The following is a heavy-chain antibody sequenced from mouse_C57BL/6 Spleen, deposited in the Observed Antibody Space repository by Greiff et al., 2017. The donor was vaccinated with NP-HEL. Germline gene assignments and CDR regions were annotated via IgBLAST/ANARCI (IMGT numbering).Heavy chain of an antibody. CDR3: ARERDYGRRYFDV. Sequence: EVKLVESGGGLVKPGGSLKLSCAASGFTFSSYAMSWVRQTLEKRLEWVATISDGGSYTYYPDNVKGRFTISRDNAKNNLYLQMSHLKSEDTAMYYCARERDYGRRYFDVWGTGTTVTVSS. D-gene: IGHD1-1*01. CDR2: ISDGGSYT. V-gene: IGHV5-4*01. CDR1: GFTFSSYA. J-gene: IGHJ1*03.